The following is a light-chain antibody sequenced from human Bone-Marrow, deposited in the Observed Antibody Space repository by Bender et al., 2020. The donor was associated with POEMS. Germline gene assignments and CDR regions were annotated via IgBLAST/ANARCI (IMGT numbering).Light chain of an antibody. J-gene: IGLJ3*02. CDR2: GYN. CDR1: KSNVGSNP. CDR3: QSYDNSLGGWV. V-gene: IGLV1-40*01. Sequence: QSVLTQPPSASGTPGQRVTMSCSGTKSNVGSNPVNWYQQLPGTAPKLLIYGYNNRPSGVPDRFSGSKSGTSASLAITGLQAEDEGDYYCQSYDNSLGGWVFGGGTKLTVL.